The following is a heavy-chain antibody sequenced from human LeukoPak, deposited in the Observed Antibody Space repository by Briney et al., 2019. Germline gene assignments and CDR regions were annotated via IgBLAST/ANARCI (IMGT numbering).Heavy chain of an antibody. Sequence: SETLSLTCNISGGSISRYYWSWIRQPPGKGLEWIGSIYYSGSTYYNPSLKSRVTISVDTSKNQFSLKLSSVTAADTAVYYCARHVSPGNDTYYDFWSGYYKRYYYDSSGYYYPFDYWGQGTLVTVSS. CDR2: IYYSGST. D-gene: IGHD3-22*01. J-gene: IGHJ4*02. CDR1: GGSISRYY. V-gene: IGHV4-59*05. CDR3: ARHVSPGNDTYYDFWSGYYKRYYYDSSGYYYPFDY.